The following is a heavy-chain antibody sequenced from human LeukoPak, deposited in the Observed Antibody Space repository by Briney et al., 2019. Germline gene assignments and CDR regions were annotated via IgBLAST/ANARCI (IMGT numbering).Heavy chain of an antibody. D-gene: IGHD6-19*01. J-gene: IGHJ4*02. CDR2: INHSGST. CDR3: ARGLPLAVAGTLDY. Sequence: SETLSLTCAVYGGSFSGYYWSWIRQPPGKGLEWIGEINHSGSTNYNPSLKSRVTISVDTSKNQFSLKLSSVTAADTAVYYCARGLPLAVAGTLDYWGQGTLVTVSS. CDR1: GGSFSGYY. V-gene: IGHV4-34*01.